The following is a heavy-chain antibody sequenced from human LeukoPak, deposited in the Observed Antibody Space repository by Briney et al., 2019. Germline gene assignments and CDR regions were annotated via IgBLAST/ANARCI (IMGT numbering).Heavy chain of an antibody. CDR2: IYYSGST. CDR3: ARDRGDGYIHYFDY. CDR1: GGSISSYY. D-gene: IGHD5-24*01. Sequence: SETLSLTCTVAGGSISSYYWSWIRQPAGKGLEWIGYIYYSGSTNYNPSLKSRVTISVDTSKNQFSLKLSSVTAADTAVYYCARDRGDGYIHYFDYWGQGTLVTVSS. V-gene: IGHV4-59*01. J-gene: IGHJ4*02.